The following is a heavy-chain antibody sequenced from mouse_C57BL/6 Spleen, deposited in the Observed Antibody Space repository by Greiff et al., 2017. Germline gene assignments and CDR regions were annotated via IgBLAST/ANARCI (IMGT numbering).Heavy chain of an antibody. Sequence: QVQLQQPGAELVRPGSSVKLSCKASGYTFTSYWMHWVKQRPIQGLEWIGNIEPSDSETHYNPKFKDKATLTVDKSSSTAYLQLSRLTSEDAEVYDCARYSSGYVNALDYWGQGTSVTVSS. CDR2: IEPSDSET. CDR3: ARYSSGYVNALDY. V-gene: IGHV1-52*01. J-gene: IGHJ4*01. D-gene: IGHD3-2*02. CDR1: GYTFTSYW.